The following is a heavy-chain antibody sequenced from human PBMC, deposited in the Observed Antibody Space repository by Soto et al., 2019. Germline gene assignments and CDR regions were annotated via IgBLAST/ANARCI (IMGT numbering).Heavy chain of an antibody. CDR3: ARAHEGEYCSGGSCYSDYYYGMDV. V-gene: IGHV1-2*04. D-gene: IGHD2-15*01. Sequence: QVPLVQSGAEVKKPGASVKVSCKASGYTFTGYYMHWVRQAPGQGLEWMGWINPNSGGTNYAQKFQGWVTMTRDTSISTAYMELSRLRSDDTAVYYCARAHEGEYCSGGSCYSDYYYGMDVWGQGTTVTVSS. J-gene: IGHJ6*02. CDR1: GYTFTGYY. CDR2: INPNSGGT.